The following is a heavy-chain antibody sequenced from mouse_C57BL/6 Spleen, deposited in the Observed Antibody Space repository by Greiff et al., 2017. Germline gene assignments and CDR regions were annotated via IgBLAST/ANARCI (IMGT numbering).Heavy chain of an antibody. CDR3: ARVDGYYVGAMGY. Sequence: VQLQQPGAELVKPGASVKLSCKASGYTFTSYWMHWVKQRPGQGLEWIGMIHPNSGSTNYNEKFKSKATLTVDKSSSTAYMQLSSLTSEDSAVYYCARVDGYYVGAMGYWGQGTSVTVSS. D-gene: IGHD2-3*01. CDR2: IHPNSGST. CDR1: GYTFTSYW. J-gene: IGHJ4*01. V-gene: IGHV1-64*01.